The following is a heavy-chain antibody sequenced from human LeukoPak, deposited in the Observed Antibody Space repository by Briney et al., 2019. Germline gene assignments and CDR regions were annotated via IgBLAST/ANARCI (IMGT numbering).Heavy chain of an antibody. Sequence: GGSLRLSCAASGFTFSSYAMSWVRQAPGKGLEWVSGISGSGGSTYYTDSVKGRFTISRDNSKNTLYLQMNSLRAEDTAIYSCAKQTRYDSPAGGRGFDYWGQGTLVTVSS. D-gene: IGHD3-22*01. CDR3: AKQTRYDSPAGGRGFDY. CDR1: GFTFSSYA. J-gene: IGHJ4*02. CDR2: ISGSGGST. V-gene: IGHV3-23*01.